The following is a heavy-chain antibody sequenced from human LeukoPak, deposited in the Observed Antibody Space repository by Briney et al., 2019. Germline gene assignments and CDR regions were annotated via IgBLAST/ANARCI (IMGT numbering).Heavy chain of an antibody. CDR3: ARDTGRNYYYYMDV. V-gene: IGHV4-59*01. CDR2: IYYSGST. CDR1: GGSISSYY. D-gene: IGHD3-10*01. Sequence: SETLSLTCTVSGGSISSYYWSWIRQPPGKGLEWIGYIYYSGSTNYNPSLKSRVTISVDTSKNQFSLKLSSVTAADTAVYYCARDTGRNYYYYMDVWGKGTTVTVSS. J-gene: IGHJ6*03.